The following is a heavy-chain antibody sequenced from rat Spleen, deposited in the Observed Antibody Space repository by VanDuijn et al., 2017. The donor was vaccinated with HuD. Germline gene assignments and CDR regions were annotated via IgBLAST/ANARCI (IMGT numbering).Heavy chain of an antibody. CDR3: ARQDTSGYSNWFAY. CDR2: ISPSGGAT. Sequence: EVQLVESGGDLVQPGRSLKLSCAASRFTFRNYDMAWVRQAPTKGLEWVTSISPSGGATYYRDSVKGRFTVSRDNAKSTLYLQMDSLRSEDTATYYCARQDTSGYSNWFAYWGQGTLVTVSS. CDR1: RFTFRNYD. J-gene: IGHJ3*01. D-gene: IGHD4-3*01. V-gene: IGHV5-25*01.